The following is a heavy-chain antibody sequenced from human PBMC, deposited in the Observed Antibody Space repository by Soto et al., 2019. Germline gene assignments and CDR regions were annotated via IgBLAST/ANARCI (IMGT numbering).Heavy chain of an antibody. Sequence: QVQLVQSGAEVKKPGASVKVSCKASGYTFTSYDINWVRQATGQGLEWMGWMNPNSGNTGYAQKFQGRVTTTRNTSISTAYMELSSLRSEDTAVYYCARVPQRKWLRFSYYYMDVWGKGTTVTVSS. D-gene: IGHD5-12*01. CDR3: ARVPQRKWLRFSYYYMDV. CDR1: GYTFTSYD. V-gene: IGHV1-8*01. CDR2: MNPNSGNT. J-gene: IGHJ6*03.